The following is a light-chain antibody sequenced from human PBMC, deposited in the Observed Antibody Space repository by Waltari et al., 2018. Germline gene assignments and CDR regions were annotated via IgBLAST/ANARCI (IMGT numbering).Light chain of an antibody. J-gene: IGLJ3*02. V-gene: IGLV2-11*01. Sequence: QSALTQPRSVSGSPGQSVTISCTGTSSDFGGYEFVSWYQQHPGKAPKLMLYDVYKRPSWLPDRFSGSKSGNTASLTISGLQAEDEADYYCCSDAGSYTCVFGGGTKLTVL. CDR2: DVY. CDR3: CSDAGSYTCV. CDR1: SSDFGGYEF.